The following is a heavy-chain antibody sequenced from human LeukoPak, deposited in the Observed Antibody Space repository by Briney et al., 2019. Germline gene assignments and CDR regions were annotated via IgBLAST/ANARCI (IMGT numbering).Heavy chain of an antibody. J-gene: IGHJ4*02. V-gene: IGHV4-4*07. D-gene: IGHD6-19*01. CDR3: ARDTTVASGMQF. Sequence: TSEPLSLTCTVSGGSISTYSWTWVRQSPGKGLEWIGSVVTTTTNYSPALRSRVAISVHTSKNQSSLRLESVTTADTAVYYCARDTTVASGMQFWGQGALVTVSS. CDR2: VVTTTT. CDR1: GGSISTYS.